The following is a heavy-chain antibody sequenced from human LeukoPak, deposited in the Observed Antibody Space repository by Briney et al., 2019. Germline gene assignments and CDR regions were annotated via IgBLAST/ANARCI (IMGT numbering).Heavy chain of an antibody. Sequence: GGSLRLSCAASGFTFSSYWMSWVRQAPGKGREWGANIKQDGRENYYVDSVKGRFTNSRSNAKNSLYLQMNSLRAEDTAVYYCARPYVLRFLEWLPFDYWGQGTPVTASS. J-gene: IGHJ4*02. CDR3: ARPYVLRFLEWLPFDY. CDR1: GFTFSSYW. V-gene: IGHV3-7*01. CDR2: IKQDGREN. D-gene: IGHD3-3*01.